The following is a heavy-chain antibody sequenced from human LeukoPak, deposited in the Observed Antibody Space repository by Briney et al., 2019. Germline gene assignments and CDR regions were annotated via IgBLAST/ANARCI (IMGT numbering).Heavy chain of an antibody. J-gene: IGHJ4*02. Sequence: ASVKVSCKASGYTFTSYDINWVREATGQGLEWTGWINPNSGGTNYAQKFQGRVTMTRDTSISTAYMELSRLRSDDTAVYYCARVVVRGVIKGLWDYWGQGTLVTVSS. V-gene: IGHV1-2*02. CDR3: ARVVVRGVIKGLWDY. CDR2: INPNSGGT. D-gene: IGHD3-10*01. CDR1: GYTFTSYD.